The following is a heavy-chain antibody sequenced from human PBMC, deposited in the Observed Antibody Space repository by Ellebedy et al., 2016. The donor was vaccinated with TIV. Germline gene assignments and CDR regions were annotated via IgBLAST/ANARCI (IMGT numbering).Heavy chain of an antibody. CDR3: AKKVAPATATYGMDV. Sequence: PGGSLRLSCAASGFTFSIYGMHWVRQAPGKGLEWVGIIWHDGSHSYYADSVKGRFTISRDNSKNTVDLQMNSLRADDTAVYYCAKKVAPATATYGMDVWGQGTTVSVS. V-gene: IGHV3-33*03. CDR2: IWHDGSHS. D-gene: IGHD2-2*01. CDR1: GFTFSIYG. J-gene: IGHJ6*02.